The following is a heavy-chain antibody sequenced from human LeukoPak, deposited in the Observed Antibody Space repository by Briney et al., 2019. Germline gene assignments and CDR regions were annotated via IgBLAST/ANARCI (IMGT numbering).Heavy chain of an antibody. CDR3: ARDQYYYGSGSTSYYFDY. V-gene: IGHV4-4*07. CDR1: GVSISSYY. Sequence: PSETLSLTCTVSGVSISSYYWSWIRQPAGKGLEWIGRIYTSGSTNYNPSLKSRVTMSVDTSKNQFSLKLSSVTAADTAVYYCARDQYYYGSGSTSYYFDYWGQGTLVTVSS. J-gene: IGHJ4*02. CDR2: IYTSGST. D-gene: IGHD3-10*01.